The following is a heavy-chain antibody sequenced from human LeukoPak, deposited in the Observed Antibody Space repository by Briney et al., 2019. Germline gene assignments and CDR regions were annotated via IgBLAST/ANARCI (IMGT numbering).Heavy chain of an antibody. CDR1: GGSFSGYY. V-gene: IGHV4-34*01. D-gene: IGHD2-2*01. CDR2: INHSGST. CDR3: ARDRAPYCSSTSCYQGHDY. Sequence: SETLPLTCAVYGGSFSGYYWSWIRQPPGKGLEWIGEINHSGSTNYNPSLKSRVTISVDTSKNQFSLKLSSVTAADTAVYYCARDRAPYCSSTSCYQGHDYWGQGTLVTVSS. J-gene: IGHJ4*02.